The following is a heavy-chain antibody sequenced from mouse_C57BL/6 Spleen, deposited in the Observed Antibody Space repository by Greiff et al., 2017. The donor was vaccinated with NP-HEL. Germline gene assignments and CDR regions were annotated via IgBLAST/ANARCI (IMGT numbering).Heavy chain of an antibody. CDR2: INPYNGGT. CDR1: GYTFTDYY. Sequence: VQLQQSGPVLVKPGASVKMSCKASGYTFTDYYMNWVKQSHGKSLEWIGVINPYNGGTSYNQKFKGKATLTVDKSSSTAYMELNSLTSEDSAVYYCARAGITTVVATRFAYWGQGTLVTVSA. CDR3: ARAGITTVVATRFAY. V-gene: IGHV1-19*01. D-gene: IGHD1-1*01. J-gene: IGHJ3*01.